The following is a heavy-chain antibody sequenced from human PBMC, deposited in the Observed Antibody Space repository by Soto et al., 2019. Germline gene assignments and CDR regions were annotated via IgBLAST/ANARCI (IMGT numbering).Heavy chain of an antibody. J-gene: IGHJ6*02. D-gene: IGHD3-10*01. Sequence: ASVKVSCKVSGDSFSNYGFTWVLQAPGQGLEWMGWISTYNDNTNYAQKLQGRVTMTTDTSTTTAYMELRSLRSDDTAVYYCARVMVRLFGSGSSRPYGLDVWGQGTTVTVSS. CDR1: GDSFSNYG. CDR2: ISTYNDNT. CDR3: ARVMVRLFGSGSSRPYGLDV. V-gene: IGHV1-18*01.